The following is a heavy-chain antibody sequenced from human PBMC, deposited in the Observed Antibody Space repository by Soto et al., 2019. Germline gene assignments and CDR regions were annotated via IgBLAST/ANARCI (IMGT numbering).Heavy chain of an antibody. CDR1: GYTFTSYG. CDR2: ISAYNGNT. CDR3: ARGAAAAGPWYNWFDP. Sequence: VASVKVCCKASGYTFTSYGISWVRQAPGQGLEWMGWISAYNGNTNYAQKLQGRVTMTTDTSTSTAYMELRSLRSEDTAVYYCARGAAAAGPWYNWFDPWGQGTLVTV. V-gene: IGHV1-18*01. J-gene: IGHJ5*02. D-gene: IGHD6-13*01.